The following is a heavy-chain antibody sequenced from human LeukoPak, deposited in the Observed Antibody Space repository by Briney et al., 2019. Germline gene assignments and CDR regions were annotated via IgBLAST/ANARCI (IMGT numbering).Heavy chain of an antibody. CDR2: IYHSGGT. D-gene: IGHD3-3*01. J-gene: IGHJ4*02. V-gene: IGHV4-38-2*02. CDR3: ARDIDSLRFLEWLSPPFDY. CDR1: GYSISSGYY. Sequence: SETLSLTCTVSGYSISSGYYWGWIRQPPGKGLEWIGRIYHSGGTYYNPSLKRRFTISVATSKNQFSLKLSSVTAADTAVYYCARDIDSLRFLEWLSPPFDYWGQGTLVTVSS.